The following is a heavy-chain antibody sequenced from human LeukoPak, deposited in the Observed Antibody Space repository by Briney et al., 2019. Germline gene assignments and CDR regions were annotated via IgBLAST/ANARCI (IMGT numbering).Heavy chain of an antibody. V-gene: IGHV3-30*18. CDR2: ISHDGSNN. J-gene: IGHJ4*02. CDR1: GFTISNYG. CDR3: AKVRVGAAHFDY. Sequence: GGSLRLSCAASGFTISNYGMHWVRQGPGKGLEWVVVISHDGSNNNYADSVKGRFTISRDNSKNTLYLQMNSLRLEDTAVYYCAKVRVGAAHFDYWGQGTLVTVSS. D-gene: IGHD2-15*01.